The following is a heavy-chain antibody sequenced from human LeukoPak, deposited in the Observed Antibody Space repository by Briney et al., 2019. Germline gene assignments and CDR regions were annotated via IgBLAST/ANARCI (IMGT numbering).Heavy chain of an antibody. J-gene: IGHJ4*02. D-gene: IGHD6-19*01. Sequence: GGSLRLSCAASGFIFSRYGMSWVRQAPGKGLEWVSAISGSGGTTYYADSVKGRFTISRDNSKSTLYLQINSLRAEDTAVYYCAKDHLPGIVVADRDYWGQGTLVTVSS. V-gene: IGHV3-23*01. CDR2: ISGSGGTT. CDR3: AKDHLPGIVVADRDY. CDR1: GFIFSRYG.